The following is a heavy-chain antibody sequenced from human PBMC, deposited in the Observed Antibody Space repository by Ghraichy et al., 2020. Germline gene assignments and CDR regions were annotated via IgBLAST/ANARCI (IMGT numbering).Heavy chain of an antibody. CDR1: GYTFTSYG. Sequence: ASVKVSCKASGYTFTSYGISWVRQAPGQGLEWMGWISAYNGNTNYAQKLQGRVTMTTDTSTSTAYMELRSLRSDDTAVYYCARDARGVRYGSGSYGYWGQGTLVTVSS. CDR3: ARDARGVRYGSGSYGY. J-gene: IGHJ4*02. V-gene: IGHV1-18*04. CDR2: ISAYNGNT. D-gene: IGHD3-10*01.